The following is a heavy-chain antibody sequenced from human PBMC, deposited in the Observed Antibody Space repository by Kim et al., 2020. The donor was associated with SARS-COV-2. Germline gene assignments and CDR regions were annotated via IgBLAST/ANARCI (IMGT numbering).Heavy chain of an antibody. Sequence: AHHEKGRFTISRDNSKTTLYLQMTSLRAEAMAVYYCAKGAIQLGLGYWGQGTLVTVSS. CDR3: AKGAIQLGLGY. D-gene: IGHD5-18*01. V-gene: IGHV3-23*01. J-gene: IGHJ4*02.